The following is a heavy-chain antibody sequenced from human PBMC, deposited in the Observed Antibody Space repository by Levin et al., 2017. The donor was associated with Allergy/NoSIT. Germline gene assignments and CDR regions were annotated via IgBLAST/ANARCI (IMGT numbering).Heavy chain of an antibody. V-gene: IGHV3-7*01. Sequence: GESLKISCAASGFTFSSYWMSWVRQAPGKGLEWVANIKQDGSEKYYVDSVKGRFTISRDNAKNSLYLQMNSLRAEDTAVYYCARHLPPYYDSSGYYPLFDYWGQGTLVTVSS. CDR3: ARHLPPYYDSSGYYPLFDY. CDR1: GFTFSSYW. D-gene: IGHD3-22*01. J-gene: IGHJ4*02. CDR2: IKQDGSEK.